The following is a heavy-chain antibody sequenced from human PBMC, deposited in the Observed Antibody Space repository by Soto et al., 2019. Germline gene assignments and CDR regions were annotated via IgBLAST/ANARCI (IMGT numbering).Heavy chain of an antibody. D-gene: IGHD1-26*01. V-gene: IGHV1-58*01. Sequence: QMQLVQSGPEVKKPGTSVKVSCTASGFTFTSSAVQWVRQARGQRLEWIGWIVVGSGNTNYAQKFQERVTITRDMYTSTAYMQLSSVRSEHTDVYYCAADYRKWKLLRFLDDSGMEVWGQGTTVNVSS. CDR1: GFTFTSSA. CDR3: AADYRKWKLLRFLDDSGMEV. CDR2: IVVGSGNT. J-gene: IGHJ6*02.